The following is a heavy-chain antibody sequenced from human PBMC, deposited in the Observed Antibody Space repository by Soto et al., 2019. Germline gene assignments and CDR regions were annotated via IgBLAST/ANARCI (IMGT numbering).Heavy chain of an antibody. CDR2: IYYSGST. Sequence: QLQLQESGPGLVKPSETLSLTCTVSGGSISSSSYYWGWIRQPPGKGLEWIGSIYYSGSTYYNPSLKSRVTMSVDTSKNQFSLKLSSVTAADTAVYYCARFSEYSGYGVPLKTFDCWGQGTLVTVSS. CDR1: GGSISSSSYY. CDR3: ARFSEYSGYGVPLKTFDC. D-gene: IGHD5-12*01. V-gene: IGHV4-39*01. J-gene: IGHJ4*02.